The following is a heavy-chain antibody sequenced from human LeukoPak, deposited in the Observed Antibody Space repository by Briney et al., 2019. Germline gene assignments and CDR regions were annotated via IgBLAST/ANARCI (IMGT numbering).Heavy chain of an antibody. CDR1: GGSISSSSYY. D-gene: IGHD3-10*01. J-gene: IGHJ4*02. V-gene: IGHV4-39*07. CDR2: IYYSGST. CDR3: ARVKYWFGDRELTK. Sequence: SETLSLTCTVSGGSISSSSYYWGWIRRPPGKGLEWIGSIYYSGSTYYNPSLKSRVTISVDTSKNQFSLKLSSVTAADTAVYYCARVKYWFGDRELTKWGQGTPVTVSS.